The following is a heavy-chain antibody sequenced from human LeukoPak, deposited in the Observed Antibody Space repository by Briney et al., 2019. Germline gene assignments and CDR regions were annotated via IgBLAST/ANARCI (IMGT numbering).Heavy chain of an antibody. CDR1: GFTFGNYG. D-gene: IGHD4-11*01. CDR3: AKVGAYRATDY. Sequence: LRLSCAASGFTFGNYGMHWVRQAPGKGLEWVAVIWYDGSNKYYADSVKGRFTISRDNSKNTLYLQMNSLRAEDTAVYYCAKVGAYRATDYWGQGTLVTVSS. J-gene: IGHJ4*02. CDR2: IWYDGSNK. V-gene: IGHV3-33*06.